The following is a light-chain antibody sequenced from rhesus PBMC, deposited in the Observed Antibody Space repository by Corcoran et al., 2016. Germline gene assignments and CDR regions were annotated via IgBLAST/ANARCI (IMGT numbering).Light chain of an antibody. J-gene: IGKJ2*01. CDR3: QQYYSTPYS. V-gene: IGKV4-1*01. CDR2: WAL. Sequence: DIVMTQSPDSLAVSLGERVTINCKSSQSLLYSSNNKNYLAWYQQKPGQAPKLLLYWALTRESGVPNRFRGSGSGTDFTLTLSGLQAEDVAVYYCQQYYSTPYSFGQGTKVEIK. CDR1: QSLLYSSNNKNY.